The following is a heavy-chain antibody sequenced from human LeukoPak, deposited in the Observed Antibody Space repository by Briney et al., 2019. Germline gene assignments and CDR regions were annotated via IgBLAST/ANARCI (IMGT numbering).Heavy chain of an antibody. CDR1: GFTFSDYY. D-gene: IGHD5-12*01. J-gene: IGHJ3*02. Sequence: PGRSLRLSCAASGFTFSDYYMSWISQAPGKGLEWVSYISRSGSPIYYADSVKGRFTISRDNAKNSLYLQMNSLRAEDTAVYYCARVPRGGYSGYDYAFDIWGQGTMVTVSS. CDR2: ISRSGSPI. V-gene: IGHV3-11*04. CDR3: ARVPRGGYSGYDYAFDI.